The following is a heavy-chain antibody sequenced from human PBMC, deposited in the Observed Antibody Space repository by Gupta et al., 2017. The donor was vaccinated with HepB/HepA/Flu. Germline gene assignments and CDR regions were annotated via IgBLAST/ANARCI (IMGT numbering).Heavy chain of an antibody. D-gene: IGHD3-3*01. CDR3: TTHHDFGS. CDR2: IKTKTEGETT. J-gene: IGHJ4*02. Sequence: EVQLVESGGGSVKPGGSLRLSCAASGFTFSNAWLNWVRQAPGKGLEWVGHIKTKTEGETTDYAAPVKDRFTISRDDSKNTLYLQMNSLKTEDTAVYYCTTHHDFGSWGQGTLVTGSS. CDR1: GFTFSNAW. V-gene: IGHV3-15*01.